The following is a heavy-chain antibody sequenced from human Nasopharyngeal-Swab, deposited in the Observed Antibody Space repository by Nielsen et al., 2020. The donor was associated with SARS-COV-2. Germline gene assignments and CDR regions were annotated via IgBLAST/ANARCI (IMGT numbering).Heavy chain of an antibody. Sequence: GGSLRLSCAASGLTFSSYGMHWVRQAPGKGLEWVAVISYDGSNKYYADSVKGRFTISRDNSKNTLYLQMNSLRAEDTAVYYCAKDGRVDIVATGYYYYYYMDVWGKGTTVTVSS. D-gene: IGHD5-12*01. J-gene: IGHJ6*03. CDR2: ISYDGSNK. V-gene: IGHV3-30*18. CDR3: AKDGRVDIVATGYYYYYYMDV. CDR1: GLTFSSYG.